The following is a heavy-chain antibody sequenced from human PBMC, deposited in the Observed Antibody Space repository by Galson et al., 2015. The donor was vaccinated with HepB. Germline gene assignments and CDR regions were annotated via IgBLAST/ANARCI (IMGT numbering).Heavy chain of an antibody. CDR3: ARTPNWGLDDSFDI. Sequence: CAISGDSVSSNSATWNWIRQSPSRGLEWLGRTYYRSKWYNDYVVSVRSRIIINPDTSKNQLSLHLNSVTPDDTAVYYCARTPNWGLDDSFDIWGQGTEVTVSS. J-gene: IGHJ3*02. D-gene: IGHD7-27*01. V-gene: IGHV6-1*01. CDR2: TYYRSKWYN. CDR1: GDSVSSNSAT.